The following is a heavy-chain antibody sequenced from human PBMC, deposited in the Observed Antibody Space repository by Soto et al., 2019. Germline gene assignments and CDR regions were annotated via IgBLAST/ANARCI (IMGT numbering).Heavy chain of an antibody. J-gene: IGHJ6*02. CDR2: INHSGST. CDR1: CGSFRGYH. Sequence: SETLSLTCAVYCGSFRGYHWSWIRQPPGTGLEWIGEINHSGSTNYNPSLKSRVIISLETSKNQFSLILTPVTAADTAVYYCARGLSSSATFYHYYGMDVWGQGTTVTVSS. CDR3: ARGLSSSATFYHYYGMDV. V-gene: IGHV4-34*01. D-gene: IGHD6-6*01.